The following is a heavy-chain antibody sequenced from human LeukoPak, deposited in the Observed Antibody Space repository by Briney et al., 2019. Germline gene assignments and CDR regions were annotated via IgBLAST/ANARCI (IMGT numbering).Heavy chain of an antibody. CDR3: ARELWFGEYGRDYYYYGTDV. Sequence: SETLSLTCTVSGGSISSYYWSWIRQPPGKGLEWIGYIYYGGSTNYNPSLKSRVTISVDTSKNQFSLKLSSVTAADTAVYYCARELWFGEYGRDYYYYGTDVWGQGTTVTVSS. J-gene: IGHJ6*02. V-gene: IGHV4-59*01. CDR2: IYYGGST. CDR1: GGSISSYY. D-gene: IGHD3-10*01.